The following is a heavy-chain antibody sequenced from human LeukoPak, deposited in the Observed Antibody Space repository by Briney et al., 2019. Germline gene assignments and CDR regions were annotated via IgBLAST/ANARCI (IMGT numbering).Heavy chain of an antibody. CDR2: IKSKTDGGTT. V-gene: IGHV3-15*01. J-gene: IGHJ6*02. Sequence: GGSLRLSCAASGFTFSNAWMSWVRQAPGKGLEWVGRIKSKTDGGTTDYAAPVKGRFTISRDDSKNTLYLQMNSLKTEDTAVYYCTTHIWYGGSSDYYGMDVWGQGTTVTVSS. CDR1: GFTFSNAW. CDR3: TTHIWYGGSSDYYGMDV. D-gene: IGHD4-17*01.